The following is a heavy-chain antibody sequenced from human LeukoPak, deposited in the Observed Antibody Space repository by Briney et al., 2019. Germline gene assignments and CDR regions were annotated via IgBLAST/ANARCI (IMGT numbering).Heavy chain of an antibody. J-gene: IGHJ1*01. Sequence: SETLSLTCAVYGGSFSGYYWSWIRQPPGKGLEWIGEINHSGSTNYTPSLKSRVTISVDTSKNQFSLKLSSVTAADTAVYYCARGLSSGWYLEYFQHWGQGTLVTVSS. V-gene: IGHV4-34*01. D-gene: IGHD6-19*01. CDR2: INHSGST. CDR3: ARGLSSGWYLEYFQH. CDR1: GGSFSGYY.